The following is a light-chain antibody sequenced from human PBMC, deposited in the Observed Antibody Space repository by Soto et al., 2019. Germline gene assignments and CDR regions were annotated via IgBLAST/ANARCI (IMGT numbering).Light chain of an antibody. Sequence: EIVLTQSPGTLSLSPGEGATLSCRASQSVTSNYLAWYQQKPGQAPRLLIYRASSRATGIPDRFSGSGSGTDFTLTISRLEPEDFAVYYCQQYGSSPRTFGQGTKVEIK. V-gene: IGKV3-20*01. CDR3: QQYGSSPRT. CDR1: QSVTSNY. CDR2: RAS. J-gene: IGKJ1*01.